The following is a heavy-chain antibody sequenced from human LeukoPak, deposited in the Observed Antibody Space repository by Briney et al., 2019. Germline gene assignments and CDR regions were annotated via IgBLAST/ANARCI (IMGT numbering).Heavy chain of an antibody. J-gene: IGHJ4*02. CDR2: IYPSGST. CDR3: ARDQDYYGSESSFDY. Sequence: PSETLSLTCTVSGGSISSGSYYWSWIRQPAGKGLEWIGRIYPSGSTNYNPSLKSRVTISVDTSKNQFSLKLSSVTAADTAVYFCARDQDYYGSESSFDYWGQGTLVTVSS. D-gene: IGHD3-10*01. V-gene: IGHV4-61*02. CDR1: GGSISSGSYY.